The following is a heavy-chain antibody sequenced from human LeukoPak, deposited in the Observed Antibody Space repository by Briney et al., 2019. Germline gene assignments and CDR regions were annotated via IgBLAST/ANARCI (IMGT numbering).Heavy chain of an antibody. CDR1: GFTFSSYG. Sequence: GGSLRLSCAASGFTFSSYGMHWVRQAPGKGLEWVAFIRYDGSNKYYADSVKGRFTISRDNSKNTLYLQMNSLRAEDTAVYYCASNYYDSSGSIDYWGQGTLVTVSS. J-gene: IGHJ4*02. CDR2: IRYDGSNK. CDR3: ASNYYDSSGSIDY. D-gene: IGHD3-22*01. V-gene: IGHV3-30*02.